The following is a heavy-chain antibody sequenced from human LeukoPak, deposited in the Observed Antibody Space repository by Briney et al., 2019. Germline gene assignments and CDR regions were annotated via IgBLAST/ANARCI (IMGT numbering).Heavy chain of an antibody. CDR3: AKDWDAALQF. D-gene: IGHD5-24*01. CDR1: GFTFSDYV. V-gene: IGHV3-30*02. Sequence: GGSLRLSCAASGFTFSDYVMHWVRQAPGKGLEWVSLIWFDGSNKYYADSVKDRFTISRDNSKNTLSLQMDSLRAEDTAVYYCAKDWDAALQFWGQGTLVTVSS. J-gene: IGHJ4*02. CDR2: IWFDGSNK.